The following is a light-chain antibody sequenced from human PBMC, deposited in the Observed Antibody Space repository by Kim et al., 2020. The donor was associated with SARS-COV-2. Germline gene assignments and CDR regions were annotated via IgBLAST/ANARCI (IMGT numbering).Light chain of an antibody. Sequence: DIQMTQSPSSLSASVGDRVTITCRASQSISSYLNWYQQKPGKAPKLLIYAASSLQGGVPSRFSGSGSGADFTLTISSLQPEDFATHYCQQSYSTPRTLGQGTKLEIK. CDR1: QSISSY. CDR3: QQSYSTPRT. J-gene: IGKJ2*01. CDR2: AAS. V-gene: IGKV1-39*01.